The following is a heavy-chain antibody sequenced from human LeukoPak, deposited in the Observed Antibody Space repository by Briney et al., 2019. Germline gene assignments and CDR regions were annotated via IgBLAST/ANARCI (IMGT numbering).Heavy chain of an antibody. CDR2: ISHNGSS. CDR3: ARGASREYYDYVWGSYRYPPKDHDAFDI. J-gene: IGHJ3*02. Sequence: SETLSLTCAVHGGSFSGYYWNWIRQSPGKGLGWIGEISHNGSSNYNPSLKSRVTISVDTSKHQFSLMLSSVTAADTAVYYCARGASREYYDYVWGSYRYPPKDHDAFDIWGRGTMVTVSS. D-gene: IGHD3-16*02. V-gene: IGHV4-34*01. CDR1: GGSFSGYY.